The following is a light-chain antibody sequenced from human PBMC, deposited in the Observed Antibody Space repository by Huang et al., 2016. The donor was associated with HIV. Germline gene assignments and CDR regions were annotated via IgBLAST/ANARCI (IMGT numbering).Light chain of an antibody. J-gene: IGKJ1*01. Sequence: IQLTQSPSSLSASVGDRVIIPCRASQGISSYLAWYQQKPGKAPQLLIYAASTLQSGVPSRFSGSGSGTDFTLTISSLQPEDFATYYCQQLNSYPETFGQGTKVEIK. CDR3: QQLNSYPET. CDR2: AAS. CDR1: QGISSY. V-gene: IGKV1-9*01.